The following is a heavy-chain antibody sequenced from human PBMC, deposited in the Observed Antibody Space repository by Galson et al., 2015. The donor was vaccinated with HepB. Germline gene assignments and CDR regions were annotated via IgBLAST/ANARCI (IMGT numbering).Heavy chain of an antibody. D-gene: IGHD3-10*01. CDR1: GITFNTYS. V-gene: IGHV3-21*01. J-gene: IGHJ4*02. CDR2: IGSSSSYI. CDR3: ATVEILVVRGGLRTKSYFDY. Sequence: LRLSCAASGITFNTYSMNWVRQAPGKGLEWVSSIGSSSSYIYYADSVKGRFTISRDNARNSLYLQMNSLRAEDTAVYHCATVEILVVRGGLRTKSYFDYWGRGTLVTVSS.